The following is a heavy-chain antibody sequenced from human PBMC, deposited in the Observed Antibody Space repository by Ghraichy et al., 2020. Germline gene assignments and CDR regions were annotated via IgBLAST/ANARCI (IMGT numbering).Heavy chain of an antibody. CDR3: ARAFYFDANGYSDAFDG. D-gene: IGHD2-8*01. Sequence: SETLSLTCNVSGGSISSDDYYWGWIRQPPGKGLEWIGYISYSGLNYNNPSLKSRLTISEDTSKNQFSLHLSSVTAADTAVYYCARAFYFDANGYSDAFDGWGQVTLIAVSS. CDR1: GGSISSDDYY. V-gene: IGHV4-30-4*01. J-gene: IGHJ3*01. CDR2: ISYSGLN.